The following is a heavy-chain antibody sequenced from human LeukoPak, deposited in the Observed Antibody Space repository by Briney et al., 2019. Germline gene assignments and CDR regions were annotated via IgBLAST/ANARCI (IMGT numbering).Heavy chain of an antibody. J-gene: IGHJ4*02. V-gene: IGHV1-46*01. Sequence: SVKVSCKASGYTFTSYYMHWVRQAPGQGLEWMGIINPSGGSTSYAQKFQGRVTMTRDTSTSTVYMELSSLRSEDTAVYYCARDFPYYDFWSGHLGYWGQGTLVTVSS. D-gene: IGHD3-3*01. CDR1: GYTFTSYY. CDR3: ARDFPYYDFWSGHLGY. CDR2: INPSGGST.